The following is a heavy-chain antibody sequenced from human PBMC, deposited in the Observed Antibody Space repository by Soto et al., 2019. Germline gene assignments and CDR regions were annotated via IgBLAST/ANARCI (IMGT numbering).Heavy chain of an antibody. Sequence: QVQLVESGGGVVQPGTSLRLSCAASGFTFSSYAMHWVRQAPGKGLEWVAVISYDGSNKYYADSVKGRFTISRDKSKNTLYLQMNRLRIEDTAIYYCARGYGGNSASLDYWGQGTLVTVSS. V-gene: IGHV3-30-3*01. CDR3: ARGYGGNSASLDY. J-gene: IGHJ4*02. D-gene: IGHD4-17*01. CDR1: GFTFSSYA. CDR2: ISYDGSNK.